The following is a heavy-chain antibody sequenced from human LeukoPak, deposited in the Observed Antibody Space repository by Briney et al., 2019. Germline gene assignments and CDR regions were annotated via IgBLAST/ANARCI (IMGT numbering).Heavy chain of an antibody. CDR2: IKSDGST. D-gene: IGHD3-22*01. V-gene: IGHV3-74*01. J-gene: IGHJ1*01. Sequence: GGSLRLSCAPSGFTFRRCWMQWVHQAPGKGLVWVSRIKSDGSTNYADSVTGRFTISRDNAKNTLSLQMNSLRAEDTGVYYCARAPSEIGGYYPEYFRHWGQGTLVTVSS. CDR1: GFTFRRCW. CDR3: ARAPSEIGGYYPEYFRH.